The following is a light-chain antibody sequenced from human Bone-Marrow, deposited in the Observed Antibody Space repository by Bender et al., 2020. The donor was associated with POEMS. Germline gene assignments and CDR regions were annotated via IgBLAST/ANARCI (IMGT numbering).Light chain of an antibody. CDR2: QDT. Sequence: SYELTQPPSVSVSPGQTASITCSGDKLGDKNVCWYQQKPGQSPVMVIYQDTKRPSGIPERFSGSSSGNTATLTISGTQAMDEADYYCQAWDTRTAVVFGGGTKLTVL. J-gene: IGLJ2*01. V-gene: IGLV3-1*01. CDR3: QAWDTRTAVV. CDR1: KLGDKN.